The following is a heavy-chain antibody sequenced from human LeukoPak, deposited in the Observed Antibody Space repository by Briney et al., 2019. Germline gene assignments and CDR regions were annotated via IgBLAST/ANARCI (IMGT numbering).Heavy chain of an antibody. CDR3: AKNGQSGFSFDP. D-gene: IGHD1-26*01. CDR1: GGSISSSSYY. CDR2: IYYSGST. J-gene: IGHJ5*02. Sequence: SETLSLTCTVSGGSISSSSYYWGWIRQPPGKGLEWIGSIYYSGSTYYNPSLKSRVTISVDTSKNQFSLKLSSVAAADTAVYYCAKNGQSGFSFDPWGQGTLVTVSS. V-gene: IGHV4-39*07.